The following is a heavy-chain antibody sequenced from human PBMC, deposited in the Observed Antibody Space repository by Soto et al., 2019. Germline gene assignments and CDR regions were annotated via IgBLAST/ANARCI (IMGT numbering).Heavy chain of an antibody. D-gene: IGHD3-10*01. V-gene: IGHV3-21*01. Sequence: GGSLRLSCAASGFTFSSYNMNWVRQAPGKGLECVSSISSSSSYIYYADSVKGRFTISRDNAKNSLYLQMNSLRAEDTAVYYCARSAGDYYGMDVWGQGTTVTVSS. J-gene: IGHJ6*02. CDR2: ISSSSSYI. CDR1: GFTFSSYN. CDR3: ARSAGDYYGMDV.